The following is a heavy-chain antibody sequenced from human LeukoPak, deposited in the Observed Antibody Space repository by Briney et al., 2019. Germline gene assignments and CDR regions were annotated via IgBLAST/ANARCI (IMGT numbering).Heavy chain of an antibody. D-gene: IGHD1-26*01. J-gene: IGHJ4*02. CDR3: ARDGPSIVGAPLFDY. CDR1: GGSISSYY. V-gene: IGHV4-4*07. Sequence: SETLSLTCTGSGGSISSYYWSWIRQPAGKGLEWIGRIYTSGSTNYNPSLKSRVTMSVDTSKNQFSLKLSSVTAADTAVYYCARDGPSIVGAPLFDYWGQGTLVTVPS. CDR2: IYTSGST.